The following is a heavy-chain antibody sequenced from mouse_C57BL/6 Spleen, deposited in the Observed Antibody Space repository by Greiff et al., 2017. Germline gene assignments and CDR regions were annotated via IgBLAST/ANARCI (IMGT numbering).Heavy chain of an antibody. V-gene: IGHV5-16*01. CDR3: ARDGYGGLYYAMDY. CDR1: GFTFSDYY. CDR2: INYDGSST. Sequence: EVMLVESEGGLVQPGSSMKLSCTASGFTFSDYYMAWVRQVPEKGLEWVANINYDGSSTYYLDSLKSRFIISRDNAKNILYLQMSSLKSEDTATYYCARDGYGGLYYAMDYWCQGTSVTVSS. D-gene: IGHD2-2*01. J-gene: IGHJ4*01.